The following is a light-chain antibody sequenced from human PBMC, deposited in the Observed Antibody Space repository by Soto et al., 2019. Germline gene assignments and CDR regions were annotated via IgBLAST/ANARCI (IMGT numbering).Light chain of an antibody. V-gene: IGLV2-23*02. J-gene: IGLJ1*01. CDR2: EVS. CDR3: CSYAGSSTFLYV. CDR1: SSDVGRYNL. Sequence: QSALTQPASVSGSPGQSITISCTGTSSDVGRYNLVSWYEQHPGKAPKLMIYEVSKRPSGVSNRFSGSKSANTASLTISGLQAEDESVYCCCSYAGSSTFLYVFGPGTKLTVL.